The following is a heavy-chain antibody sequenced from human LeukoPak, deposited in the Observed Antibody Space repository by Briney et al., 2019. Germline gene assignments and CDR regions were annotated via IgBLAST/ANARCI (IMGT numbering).Heavy chain of an antibody. CDR1: GFTFSTYS. V-gene: IGHV3-21*01. D-gene: IGHD3-22*01. CDR2: ISSSSSYI. CDR3: ARAGITMIVVVD. Sequence: GGSLRLSCAASGFTFSTYSMNWVRQAPGKGLEWVSSISSSSSYIYHADSVKGRFTISRDNAKNSLYLQVNSLRAEDTAVYYCARAGITMIVVVDWGQGTLVTVSS. J-gene: IGHJ4*02.